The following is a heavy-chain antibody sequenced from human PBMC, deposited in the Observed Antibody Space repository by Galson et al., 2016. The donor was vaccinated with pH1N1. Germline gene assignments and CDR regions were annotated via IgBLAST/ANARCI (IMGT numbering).Heavy chain of an antibody. Sequence: SGGTYLYYADSVKGRFTISRDNAKNSLFLQMNSLRVEDTAVYYCARVGCSSSSCSWFDPWGQGTLVTVSS. V-gene: IGHV3-21*01. D-gene: IGHD2-2*01. CDR3: ARVGCSSSSCSWFDP. CDR2: SGGTYL. J-gene: IGHJ5*02.